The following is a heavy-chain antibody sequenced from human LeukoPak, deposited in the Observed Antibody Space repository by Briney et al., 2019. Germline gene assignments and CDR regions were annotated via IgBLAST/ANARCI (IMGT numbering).Heavy chain of an antibody. CDR3: AREVGGDYVFDY. CDR1: GFTFSSYT. V-gene: IGHV3-30-3*01. CDR2: ISYDGSNK. Sequence: PGKSMRPSCAAYGFTFSSYTMHCVRQAPGKGMEWVAVISYDGSNKYYADSVKGRFTISRDNSKNTLFLQMNSLTTEDAAVYYCAREVGGDYVFDYWGQGSLVTVSS. D-gene: IGHD4-17*01. J-gene: IGHJ4*02.